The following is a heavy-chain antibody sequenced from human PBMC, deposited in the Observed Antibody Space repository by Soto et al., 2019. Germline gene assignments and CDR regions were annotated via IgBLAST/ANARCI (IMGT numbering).Heavy chain of an antibody. D-gene: IGHD3-10*01. CDR2: ISSSSSYI. CDR3: ARDNAVAGTMVRGVIIIPGPHYGMDV. V-gene: IGHV3-21*04. Sequence: GGSPRLSCAASGFTFSSYSMNWVRQAPGKGLEWVSSISSSSSYIYYADSVKGRFTISRDNAKNSLYLQMNSLRAEDTAVYYCARDNAVAGTMVRGVIIIPGPHYGMDVWGQGTTVTVSS. J-gene: IGHJ6*02. CDR1: GFTFSSYS.